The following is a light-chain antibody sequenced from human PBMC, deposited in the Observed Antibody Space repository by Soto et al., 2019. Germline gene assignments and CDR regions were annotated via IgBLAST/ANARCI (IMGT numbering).Light chain of an antibody. V-gene: IGLV1-51*01. Sequence: QSVLTQPPSVSATPGQTVTISCSGSNSNIGNNDVSWYQQRPGTAPPLLIYDNNKRPSEIPARFFCSNSGPSATLGITGLHTGDEADYYCGTWDSSLSAAVFGTGTKLTVL. CDR2: DNN. CDR1: NSNIGNND. CDR3: GTWDSSLSAAV. J-gene: IGLJ1*01.